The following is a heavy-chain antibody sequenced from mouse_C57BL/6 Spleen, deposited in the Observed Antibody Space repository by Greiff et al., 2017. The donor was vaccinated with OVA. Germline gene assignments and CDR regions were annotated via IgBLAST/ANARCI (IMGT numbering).Heavy chain of an antibody. V-gene: IGHV1-80*01. Sequence: VQLQQSGAELVKPGASVKISCKASGYAFSSYWMNWVKQRPGQGLEWIGQIYPGDGDTNYNGKFKGKATLTVDKSSSTDYMQLSILTSEDAAVYFGARDYGSSYNWYFDVWGTGTTVTVSS. D-gene: IGHD1-1*01. CDR2: IYPGDGDT. CDR1: GYAFSSYW. J-gene: IGHJ1*03. CDR3: ARDYGSSYNWYFDV.